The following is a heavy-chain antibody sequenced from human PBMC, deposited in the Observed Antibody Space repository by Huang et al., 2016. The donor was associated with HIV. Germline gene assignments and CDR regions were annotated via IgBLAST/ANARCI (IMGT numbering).Heavy chain of an antibody. V-gene: IGHV4-34*02. J-gene: IGHJ5*02. Sequence: QVLLEQWGAGLLESAETLSLTCAVYGGSLRDYYWSWLRQPAGKGREWIGEIDDLGSSNYDPSLRSGVSISVDGPKKQFSLKLKSVTDADTAIYYCARDATTNPRGWFDPWGQGTLVTVSS. CDR2: IDDLGSS. CDR1: GGSLRDYY. CDR3: ARDATTNPRGWFDP. D-gene: IGHD1-1*01.